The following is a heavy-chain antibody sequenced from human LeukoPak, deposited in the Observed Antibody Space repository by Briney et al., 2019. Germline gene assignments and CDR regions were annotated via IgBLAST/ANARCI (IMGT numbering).Heavy chain of an antibody. CDR1: GGSFSGHY. CDR2: ISSVSSTI. J-gene: IGHJ4*02. Sequence: LSLTCAVYGGSFSGHYWSWIRQPPGKGLEWISFISSVSSTIFYADSVKGRFNISRDNVENSLYLQMNGLRAEDTAVYYCARVHGGYPFDQWGQGTLVTVSS. V-gene: IGHV3-11*04. D-gene: IGHD2-15*01. CDR3: ARVHGGYPFDQ.